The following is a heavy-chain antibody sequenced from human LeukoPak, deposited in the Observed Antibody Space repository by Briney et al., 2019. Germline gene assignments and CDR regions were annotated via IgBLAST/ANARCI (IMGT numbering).Heavy chain of an antibody. CDR2: IYTSGST. J-gene: IGHJ6*03. V-gene: IGHV4-4*07. Sequence: SETLSLTCSVSGDSISYYHWAWIRQPAGKPLERLGRIYTSGSTHYNPSVRGRASISVDTSESQFSLKLTSVTAADTAVYYCARDRDCSGGSCYYVDVWGKGTTVTVSS. D-gene: IGHD2-15*01. CDR1: GDSISYYH. CDR3: ARDRDCSGGSCYYVDV.